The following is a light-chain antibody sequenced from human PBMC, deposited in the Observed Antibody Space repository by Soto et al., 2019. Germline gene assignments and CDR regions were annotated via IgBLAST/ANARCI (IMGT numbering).Light chain of an antibody. CDR1: QGISSF. Sequence: DIQMTQSPSAMSASVGDRVTITCRASQGISSFLVWFQQKPGKVPKRLIYGASSLQSGVPSRFSGSGSGTEFTLTISSLQPEDFATYYCLQHNSYPLTFGGGTKVEIK. CDR2: GAS. J-gene: IGKJ4*01. V-gene: IGKV1-17*03. CDR3: LQHNSYPLT.